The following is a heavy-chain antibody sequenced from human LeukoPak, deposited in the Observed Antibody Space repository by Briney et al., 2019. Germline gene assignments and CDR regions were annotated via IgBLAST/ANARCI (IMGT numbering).Heavy chain of an antibody. Sequence: TGGSLRLSCAASGFTFSSYGMSWVRQAPEKGLEWVSAISGSGGSTYYADSVKGRFTISRDNSKNTLYLQMNSLRAEDTAVYYCAKAQNSKWEPRSSPFDYWGQGTLVTVSS. CDR2: ISGSGGST. J-gene: IGHJ4*02. D-gene: IGHD1-26*01. CDR3: AKAQNSKWEPRSSPFDY. CDR1: GFTFSSYG. V-gene: IGHV3-23*01.